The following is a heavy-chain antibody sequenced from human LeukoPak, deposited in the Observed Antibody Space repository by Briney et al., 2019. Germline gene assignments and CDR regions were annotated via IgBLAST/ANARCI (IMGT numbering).Heavy chain of an antibody. CDR2: IYYSGST. J-gene: IGHJ1*01. V-gene: IGHV4-39*07. CDR3: ARGVGYSSSWYSLFFHH. CDR1: GGSISSSSYY. Sequence: PSETLSLTCTVSGGSISSSSYYWGWIRQPPGKGLEWIGSIYYSGSTYYNPSLKSRVTISVDTSKNQFSLKLSSVTAADTAVYYCARGVGYSSSWYSLFFHHWGQGTLVTVSS. D-gene: IGHD6-13*01.